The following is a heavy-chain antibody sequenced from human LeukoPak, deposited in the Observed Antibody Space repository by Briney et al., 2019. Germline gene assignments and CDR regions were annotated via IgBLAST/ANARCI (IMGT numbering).Heavy chain of an antibody. D-gene: IGHD1-26*01. CDR2: ISGSGGST. V-gene: IGHV3-23*01. CDR1: GFTFSSYD. Sequence: GGSLRLSCAASGFTFSSYDMSWVRQAPGKGLEWVSAISGSGGSTYYADSVKGRFTVSRDNAKNTLYLQMNSLRAEDTAVYYCARHLYSGSSGQDYWGQGTLVTVSS. J-gene: IGHJ4*02. CDR3: ARHLYSGSSGQDY.